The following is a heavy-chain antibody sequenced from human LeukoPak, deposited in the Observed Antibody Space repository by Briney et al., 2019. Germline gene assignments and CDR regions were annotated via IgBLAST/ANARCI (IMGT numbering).Heavy chain of an antibody. Sequence: SETLSLTCTVSGGSISSYYWSWIRQPPGKGLEWIGYIYYSGSTNYNPSLKSRVTISVDTSKNQFSLKLSSVTAADTAVYCCASGLSPYYFDYWGQGTLVTVSS. V-gene: IGHV4-59*12. CDR1: GGSISSYY. J-gene: IGHJ4*02. CDR2: IYYSGST. CDR3: ASGLSPYYFDY. D-gene: IGHD2/OR15-2a*01.